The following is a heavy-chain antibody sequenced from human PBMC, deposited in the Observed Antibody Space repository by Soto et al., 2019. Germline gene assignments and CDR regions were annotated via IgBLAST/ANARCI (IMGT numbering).Heavy chain of an antibody. D-gene: IGHD3-3*01. CDR1: GFTFSSYA. V-gene: IGHV3-30-3*01. Sequence: GGSLRLSCAASGFTFSSYAMHWVRQAPGKGLEWVAVISYDGSNKYYADSVKGRFTISRDNSKNTLYLQMNSLRAEDTAVYYCAREFAIFGVAPNYYGMDVWGQGTTVTVSS. CDR3: AREFAIFGVAPNYYGMDV. J-gene: IGHJ6*02. CDR2: ISYDGSNK.